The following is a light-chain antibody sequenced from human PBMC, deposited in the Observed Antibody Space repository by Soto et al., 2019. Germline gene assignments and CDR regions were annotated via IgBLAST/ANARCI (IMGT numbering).Light chain of an antibody. V-gene: IGKV3-20*01. CDR2: GAS. Sequence: EIVLTQSPGTLSLSPGERATLSCRAIQSVSSSYLAWYQQKPGQAPRLLIYGASSRATGTPDRFSGSGSGTDFTLTISRLEPEDFAVYYCQHYGSSPGITFGQGTRLEIK. CDR3: QHYGSSPGIT. J-gene: IGKJ5*01. CDR1: QSVSSSY.